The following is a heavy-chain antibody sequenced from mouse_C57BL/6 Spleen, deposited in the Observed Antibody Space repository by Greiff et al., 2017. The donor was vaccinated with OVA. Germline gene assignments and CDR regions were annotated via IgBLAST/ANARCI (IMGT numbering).Heavy chain of an antibody. V-gene: IGHV1-7*01. CDR3: AIYYDLQGCAY. CDR1: GYTFTSYW. D-gene: IGHD2-4*01. J-gene: IGHJ3*01. CDR2: INPSSGYT. Sequence: QVQLKQSGAELAKPGASVKLSCKASGYTFTSYWMHWVKQRPGQGLEWIGYINPSSGYTKYNQKFKDKATLTADKSSSTAYMQLSSLTYEDSAVYYCAIYYDLQGCAYWGQGTLVTVSA.